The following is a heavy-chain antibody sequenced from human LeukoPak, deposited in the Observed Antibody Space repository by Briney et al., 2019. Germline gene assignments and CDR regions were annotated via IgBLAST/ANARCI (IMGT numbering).Heavy chain of an antibody. J-gene: IGHJ3*02. V-gene: IGHV3-74*03. D-gene: IGHD3-16*01. CDR2: INNDGSDT. Sequence: GGSLRLSCAASGLTLSAYWMYWVRQGPGKGPEWVSFINNDGSDTKYADSVKGRFTVSRDNAENTLYLQMNSLRVEDTAVYYCVRGGFMHAFDIWGQGTKVTVSS. CDR3: VRGGFMHAFDI. CDR1: GLTLSAYW.